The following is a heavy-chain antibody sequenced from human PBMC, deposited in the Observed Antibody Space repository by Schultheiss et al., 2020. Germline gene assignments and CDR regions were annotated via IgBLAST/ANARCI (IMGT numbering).Heavy chain of an antibody. J-gene: IGHJ5*02. D-gene: IGHD6-25*01. V-gene: IGHV4-61*10. CDR1: GGSISSGSYY. CDR3: ARGLEAAWFDP. Sequence: SETLSLTCSVSGGSISSGSYYWSWLRQPAGKGLEWLGLIYSRGDTNYNPSHKSRVTISGDTSKNQLSLKLSSVTAADTAVYYCARGLEAAWFDPWGQGTLVTVSS. CDR2: IYSRGDT.